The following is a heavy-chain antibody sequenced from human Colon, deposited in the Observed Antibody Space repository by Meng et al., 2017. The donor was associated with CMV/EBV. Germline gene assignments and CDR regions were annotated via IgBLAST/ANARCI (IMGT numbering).Heavy chain of an antibody. Sequence: SETLSLTCTVSGGSILDNFQWGWIRQSPGKGLEWIGNIYHLGGTSYNPSLESRVTMSVDTSKNQFSLKLKSVTAADTAMYYCAKGAEYFDFWTAPDWGQGTLVTVSS. CDR1: GGSILDNFQ. CDR3: AKGAEYFDFWTAPD. J-gene: IGHJ4*02. D-gene: IGHD3/OR15-3a*01. V-gene: IGHV4-39*07. CDR2: IYHLGGT.